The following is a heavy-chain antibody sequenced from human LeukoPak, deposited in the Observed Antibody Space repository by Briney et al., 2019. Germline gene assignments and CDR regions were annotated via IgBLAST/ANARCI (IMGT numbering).Heavy chain of an antibody. D-gene: IGHD4-23*01. CDR2: IYPGDSDT. J-gene: IGHJ4*02. Sequence: GESLKISCKGSGYSFTSYWMGWVRQMPGKGLEGMGVIYPGDSDTRHSPSFQEQVTISADKSISTAYLQWSSLKASDTAMYYCPRHSYGGNSGVLSFDYWGQGTLVTVSS. CDR3: PRHSYGGNSGVLSFDY. V-gene: IGHV5-51*01. CDR1: GYSFTSYW.